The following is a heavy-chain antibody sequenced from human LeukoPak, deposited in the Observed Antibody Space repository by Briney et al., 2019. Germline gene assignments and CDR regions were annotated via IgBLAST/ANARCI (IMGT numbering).Heavy chain of an antibody. CDR1: GGSISSGDYY. V-gene: IGHV4-30-4*08. D-gene: IGHD1-7*01. CDR2: IYYSGST. Sequence: SETLSLTCTVSGGSISSGDYYLSWIRQPPGKGLEWIGYIYYSGSTYYNPSLKSRVTISVDTSKNQFSLKLSSVTAADTAVYYCARDVRNRNYGRFDPWGQGTLVTVSS. CDR3: ARDVRNRNYGRFDP. J-gene: IGHJ5*02.